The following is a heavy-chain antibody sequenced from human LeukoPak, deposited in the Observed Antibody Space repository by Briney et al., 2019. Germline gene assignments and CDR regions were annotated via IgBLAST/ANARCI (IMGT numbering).Heavy chain of an antibody. D-gene: IGHD2-8*01. CDR3: ANGNRCTSPNCLGYYYFYMDV. Sequence: GGSLRLSCAASGFTFSSYAMNWVRQAPGRGLEWVSGFSGSGGTTYYADSVKGRFTISRDNSKNTLYLQMNSLRADDTAVYYCANGNRCTSPNCLGYYYFYMDVWGKGTTVTVSS. CDR2: FSGSGGTT. J-gene: IGHJ6*03. CDR1: GFTFSSYA. V-gene: IGHV3-23*01.